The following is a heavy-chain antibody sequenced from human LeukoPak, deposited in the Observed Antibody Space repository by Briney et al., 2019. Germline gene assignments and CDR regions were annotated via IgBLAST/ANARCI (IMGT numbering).Heavy chain of an antibody. J-gene: IGHJ5*02. CDR3: APRPRYCSSTSCP. Sequence: PGGSLRLSCAASGXTFSSYEMNWVRQAPGKGLEWISYISSSGSTVYYADSVKGRFTISRDNAKNSLYLQMNSLRAEDTALYYCAPRPRYCSSTSCPWGQGTLVTVSS. V-gene: IGHV3-48*03. CDR2: ISSSGSTV. CDR1: GXTFSSYE. D-gene: IGHD2-2*01.